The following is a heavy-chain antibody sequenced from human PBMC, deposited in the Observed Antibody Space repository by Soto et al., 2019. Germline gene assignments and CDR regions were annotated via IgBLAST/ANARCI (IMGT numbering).Heavy chain of an antibody. CDR1: GGTFSSYA. CDR2: IIPMFGTA. D-gene: IGHD3-10*01. J-gene: IGHJ6*02. Sequence: QVQLVQSGAEVKKPGSSVKVSCKASGGTFSSYAISWVRQAPGQGLERMGEIIPMFGTADYAQKFQGRVTITADESTSTAYKELSSLRSEDTAVYYCASQHGSGSSYYYGMDVWGQGTTVTVSS. CDR3: ASQHGSGSSYYYGMDV. V-gene: IGHV1-69*12.